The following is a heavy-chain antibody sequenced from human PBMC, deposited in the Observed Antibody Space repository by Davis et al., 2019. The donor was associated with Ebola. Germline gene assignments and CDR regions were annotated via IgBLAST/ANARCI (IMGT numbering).Heavy chain of an antibody. CDR1: GFTFSSYA. Sequence: GESLKISCAASGFTFSSYAMHWVRQAPGMGLEWVAFIWYDGNNKYYADSVKGRFTISRDNSKNTLYLQMNSLRAEDTAVYYCAKAYLYGADYWGQGTLVTVSS. CDR3: AKAYLYGADY. D-gene: IGHD3-16*01. J-gene: IGHJ4*02. CDR2: IWYDGNNK. V-gene: IGHV3-30*02.